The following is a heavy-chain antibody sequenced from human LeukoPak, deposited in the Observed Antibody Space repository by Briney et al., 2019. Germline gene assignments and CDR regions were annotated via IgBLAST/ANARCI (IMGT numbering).Heavy chain of an antibody. CDR1: GYTFTGYY. CDR2: IIPILGIA. J-gene: IGHJ5*02. D-gene: IGHD2-8*01. V-gene: IGHV1-69*02. CDR3: ARLPAYGP. Sequence: SVKVSCKASGYTFTGYYMRWVRQAPGQGLEWMGRIIPILGIANYAQKFQGRVTITADKSTSTAYMELSSLRSEDTAVYYCARLPAYGPWGQGTLVTVSS.